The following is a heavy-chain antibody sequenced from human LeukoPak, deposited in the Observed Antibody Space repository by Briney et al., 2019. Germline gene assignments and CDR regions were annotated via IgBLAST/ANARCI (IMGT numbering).Heavy chain of an antibody. CDR2: ISGSGGGT. CDR1: GFTFSSYA. CDR3: ARDSTVATQHGGDV. Sequence: GGSLRLSCAASGFTFSSYAMSWVRQAPGKGLEWVSAISGSGGGTYYADSVKGRFTISRDNAKTSLYLQMNSLTAEDTAVYYCARDSTVATQHGGDVWGQGTTVTVPS. J-gene: IGHJ6*02. D-gene: IGHD6-19*01. V-gene: IGHV3-23*01.